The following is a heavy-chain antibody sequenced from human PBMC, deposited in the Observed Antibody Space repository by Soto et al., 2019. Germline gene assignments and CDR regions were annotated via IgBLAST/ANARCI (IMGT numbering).Heavy chain of an antibody. V-gene: IGHV4-39*01. D-gene: IGHD2-15*01. J-gene: IGHJ4*02. CDR1: GCSVTTSVYY. Sequence: SETLSLTCPVSGCSVTTSVYYWGWIRQPPGKGLEWIGSVYYSGTTSYNPSLKSRVTISVDTSKNQFSLNLNSVTAADTAVYYCARHGPSAGSCLFDYWGQGTLVTVSS. CDR2: VYYSGTT. CDR3: ARHGPSAGSCLFDY.